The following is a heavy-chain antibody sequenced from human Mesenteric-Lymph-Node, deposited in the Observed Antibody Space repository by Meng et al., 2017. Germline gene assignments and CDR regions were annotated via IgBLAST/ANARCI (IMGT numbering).Heavy chain of an antibody. D-gene: IGHD2-2*01. J-gene: IGHJ6*02. CDR1: GGTFSSYT. CDR3: ARGIIVVVPAASRDYYYYYGMDV. CDR2: ISAYNGNT. V-gene: IGHV1-18*01. Sequence: ASVKVSCKASGGTFSSYTISWVRQAPGQGLEWMGWISAYNGNTNYAQKLQGRVTMTTDTSTSTAYMELRSLRSEDTAVYYCARGIIVVVPAASRDYYYYYGMDVWGQGTTVTVSS.